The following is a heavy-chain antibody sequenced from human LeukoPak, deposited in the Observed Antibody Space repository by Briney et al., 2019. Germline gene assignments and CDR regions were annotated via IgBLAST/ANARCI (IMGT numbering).Heavy chain of an antibody. D-gene: IGHD5-18*01. CDR3: ARDPYSYGSDFDY. Sequence: ASGKVSCKASGYTFTTFGISWVRQPPGQGLEWMGWISAYNGNTNYADNLQGRVTMTTDTSPATAYMELRSLTSDDTAVYYCARDPYSYGSDFDYWGQGTLVTVSS. J-gene: IGHJ4*02. V-gene: IGHV1-18*01. CDR2: ISAYNGNT. CDR1: GYTFTTFG.